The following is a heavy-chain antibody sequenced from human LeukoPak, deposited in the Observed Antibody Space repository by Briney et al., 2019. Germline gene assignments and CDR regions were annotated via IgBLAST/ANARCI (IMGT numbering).Heavy chain of an antibody. D-gene: IGHD3-10*01. V-gene: IGHV3-21*01. J-gene: IGHJ6*02. CDR2: ISSSSSYI. CDR3: ARDQGELWFGELPTYYYYYYGMDV. Sequence: PGGSLRLSCAASGFTFSSYSMNWVRQAPGKGLEWVSSISSSSSYIYYADSVKGRFTISRDNAKNSLYLQMNSLRAEDTAVYYCARDQGELWFGELPTYYYYYYGMDVWGQGTTVTVSS. CDR1: GFTFSSYS.